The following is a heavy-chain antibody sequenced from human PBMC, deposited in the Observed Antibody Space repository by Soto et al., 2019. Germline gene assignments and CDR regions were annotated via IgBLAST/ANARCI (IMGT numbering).Heavy chain of an antibody. CDR2: ISYDGSNK. CDR3: ANLYGDFPNY. Sequence: PLGSQRLCKAVAGCNFSGYGVHWVRQAPGKGLEWLAVISYDGSNKYYVDSVKGRFTISRDNSKNILYLQMNSLRAEDTAVYYCANLYGDFPNYWGQGTLVTVSS. CDR1: GCNFSGYG. J-gene: IGHJ4*02. V-gene: IGHV3-30*18. D-gene: IGHD4-17*01.